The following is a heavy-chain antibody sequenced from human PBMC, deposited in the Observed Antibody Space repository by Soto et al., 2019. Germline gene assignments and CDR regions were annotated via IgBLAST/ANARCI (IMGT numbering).Heavy chain of an antibody. CDR2: ISSSGSTI. D-gene: IGHD6-6*01. V-gene: IGHV3-11*01. CDR3: ARTIAARLYYYYCMDV. Sequence: GGSLRLSCAASGFTFSDYYMSWIRQAPGKGLEWVSYISSSGSTIYYADSVKGRFTISRDNAKNSLYLQMNSRRAEDTAVYYCARTIAARLYYYYCMDVWGQGTTVTVSS. CDR1: GFTFSDYY. J-gene: IGHJ6*02.